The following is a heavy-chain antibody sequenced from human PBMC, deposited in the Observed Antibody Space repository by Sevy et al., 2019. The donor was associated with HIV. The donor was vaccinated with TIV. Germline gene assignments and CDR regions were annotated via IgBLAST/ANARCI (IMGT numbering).Heavy chain of an antibody. V-gene: IGHV3-23*01. CDR3: AKGRLGELSSYFDY. CDR2: ISGSGGST. Sequence: GGSLRLSCAASGFTFSSYAMSWVRQAPGKGLEWVSAISGSGGSTYYADSVKGRFTISRDNSKNTLYLQMNSLRAEDTAVYCCAKGRLGELSSYFDYWGQGTLVTVSS. CDR1: GFTFSSYA. D-gene: IGHD3-16*02. J-gene: IGHJ4*02.